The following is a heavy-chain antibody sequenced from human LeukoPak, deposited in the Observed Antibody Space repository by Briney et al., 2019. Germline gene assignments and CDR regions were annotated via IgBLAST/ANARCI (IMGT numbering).Heavy chain of an antibody. D-gene: IGHD6-13*01. CDR3: VAEERDFDC. CDR2: ISGSGGST. V-gene: IGHV3-23*01. Sequence: PGGSLRLXCAASGFTCSSYAMNWVRRAPGKGLEWVSVISGSGGSTYYADSVKGRFTISRDNAKNTLYLQMNSLRAEDTAVYYCVAEERDFDCWGQGVLVTVSS. CDR1: GFTCSSYA. J-gene: IGHJ4*02.